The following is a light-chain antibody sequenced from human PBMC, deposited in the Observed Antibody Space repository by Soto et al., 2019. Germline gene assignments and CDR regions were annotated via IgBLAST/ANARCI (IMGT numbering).Light chain of an antibody. CDR2: GAS. J-gene: IGKJ3*01. CDR1: QSVSSNN. V-gene: IGKV3-20*01. CDR3: QQDGRSPFT. Sequence: EIVLTQSPGTLSLSPGERATLSCRASQSVSSNNLACYQQRPGQAPRVVIYGASTRATGIPERFSGSGSGTEVTLTVSRLEPEDFAVYYCQQDGRSPFTFGPGTKVDIK.